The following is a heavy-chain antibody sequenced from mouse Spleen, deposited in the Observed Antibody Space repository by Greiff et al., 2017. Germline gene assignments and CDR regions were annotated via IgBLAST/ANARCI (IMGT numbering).Heavy chain of an antibody. CDR3: ASYDYSWFAY. J-gene: IGHJ3*01. CDR1: GFSLSRYS. D-gene: IGHD2-4*01. V-gene: IGHV2-6-4*01. Sequence: VNVVESGPGLVAPSQSLSITCTVSGFSLSRYSVHWVRQPPGKGLEWLGMIWGGGSTDYNSALKSRLSISKDNSKSQVFLKMNSLQTDDTAMYYCASYDYSWFAYWGQGTLVTVSA. CDR2: IWGGGST.